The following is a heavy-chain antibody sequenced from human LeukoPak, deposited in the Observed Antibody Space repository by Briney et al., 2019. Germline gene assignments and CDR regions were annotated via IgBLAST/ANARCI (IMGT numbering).Heavy chain of an antibody. V-gene: IGHV4-34*01. D-gene: IGHD5-18*01. J-gene: IGHJ1*01. CDR3: ARGNTSIKYFQH. CDR2: INHSGST. CDR1: GGSFSGYY. Sequence: SETLSLTCAVYGGSFSGYYWSWIRQPPGKGLEWIGEINHSGSTNYNPSLKSRVTISVDTSKNQFSLKLSSVTAADTAVYYCARGNTSIKYFQHWGQGTLVTVSS.